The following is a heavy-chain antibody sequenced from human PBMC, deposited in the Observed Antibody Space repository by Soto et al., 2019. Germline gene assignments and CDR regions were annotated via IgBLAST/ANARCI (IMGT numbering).Heavy chain of an antibody. CDR2: INHSGST. D-gene: IGHD3-22*01. CDR1: GGSFSGYY. J-gene: IGHJ5*02. V-gene: IGHV4-34*01. Sequence: SETLSLTCAVYGGSFSGYYWSWIRRPPGKGLEWIGEINHSGSTNYNPSLKSRVTISVDTSKNQFSLKLSSVTAADTAVYYCARARENYYDSSGSQGWFDPWGQGTLVTVSS. CDR3: ARARENYYDSSGSQGWFDP.